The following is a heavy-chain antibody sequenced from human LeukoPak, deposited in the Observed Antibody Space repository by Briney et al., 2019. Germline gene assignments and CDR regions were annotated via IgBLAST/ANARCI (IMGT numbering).Heavy chain of an antibody. CDR3: AKSFGYSRSWFDY. CDR1: GFTFSSYA. D-gene: IGHD6-13*01. Sequence: QPGGSLRLSCAASGFTFSSYAMSWARQAPGKGLEWVSGISGNGGGTYYADSVKGRFTISRDNSKNTLYLQMSSLRAEDTAVYYCAKSFGYSRSWFDYWGQGTLVTVSS. V-gene: IGHV3-23*01. J-gene: IGHJ4*02. CDR2: ISGNGGGT.